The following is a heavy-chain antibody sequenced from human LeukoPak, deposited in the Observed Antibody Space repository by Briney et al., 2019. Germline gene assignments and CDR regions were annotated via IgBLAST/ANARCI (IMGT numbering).Heavy chain of an antibody. CDR2: FNSDGSWI. V-gene: IGHV3-74*01. D-gene: IGHD6-13*01. Sequence: GGSLRLSCAASGLTFSDYWTHWVRQPPGKGPVWVARFNSDGSWITYADSVKGRFTISRDDAKNTLYLQMTSLRAEDTAVYYCVAATPHLDYWGQGTLVTVPS. J-gene: IGHJ4*02. CDR3: VAATPHLDY. CDR1: GLTFSDYW.